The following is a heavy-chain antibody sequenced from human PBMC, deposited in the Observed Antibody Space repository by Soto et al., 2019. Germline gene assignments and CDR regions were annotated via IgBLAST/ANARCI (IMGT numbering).Heavy chain of an antibody. D-gene: IGHD3-22*01. J-gene: IGHJ4*02. CDR1: GFTFSSYG. CDR3: AKELKYYYDSSGYYLDY. CDR2: ISYDGSNK. V-gene: IGHV3-30*18. Sequence: AGGSLRLSCAASGFTFSSYGMHWVRQAPGKGLEWVAVISYDGSNKYYADSVKGRFTISRDNSKNTLYLQMNSLRAEDTAVYYCAKELKYYYDSSGYYLDYWGQGTLVTVSS.